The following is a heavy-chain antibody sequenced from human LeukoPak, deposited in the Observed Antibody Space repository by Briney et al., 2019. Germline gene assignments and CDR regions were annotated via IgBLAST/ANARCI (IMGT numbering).Heavy chain of an antibody. V-gene: IGHV4-59*01. J-gene: IGHJ4*02. CDR2: IYYSGSS. Sequence: PSETLSLTCTTSGFTISSYYWSWIRQPPGKGLEWIGYIYYSGSSNYNPSLKCRVTISAITSKNQLSLKLSPMTTLDTAVTYGAKEKRRGYYDILTGPYYFDYWGQGTLVTVSS. CDR3: AKEKRRGYYDILTGPYYFDY. D-gene: IGHD3-9*01. CDR1: GFTISSYY.